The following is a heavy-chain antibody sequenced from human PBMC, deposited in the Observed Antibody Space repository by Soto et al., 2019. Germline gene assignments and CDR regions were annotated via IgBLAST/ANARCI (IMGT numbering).Heavy chain of an antibody. V-gene: IGHV3-23*01. D-gene: IGHD4-17*01. CDR1: GFTFSSYA. CDR3: AKDLFGYGGYGFNV. CDR2: ISAGGSST. J-gene: IGHJ6*02. Sequence: EAHLLESGGGLVQPGGSLRLSCAASGFTFSSYAMSWVRQAPGKGLEWVSAISAGGSSTYYADSVKGRFTISRDNSKNTLYLEMNSLRAEDTAVYYCAKDLFGYGGYGFNVWGQGTTVSVSS.